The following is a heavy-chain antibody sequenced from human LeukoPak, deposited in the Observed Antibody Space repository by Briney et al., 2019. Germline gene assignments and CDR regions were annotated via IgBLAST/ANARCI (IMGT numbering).Heavy chain of an antibody. Sequence: SETLSLTCAVYGGSFSGYYWSWIRQPAGKGLEWIGRIYTSGSTNYNPSLKSRVTMSVDTSKNQFSLKLSSVTAADTAVYYCAREGSSGYYGLFDYWGQGTLVTVSS. CDR3: AREGSSGYYGLFDY. D-gene: IGHD3-22*01. CDR2: IYTSGST. J-gene: IGHJ4*02. V-gene: IGHV4-4*07. CDR1: GGSFSGYY.